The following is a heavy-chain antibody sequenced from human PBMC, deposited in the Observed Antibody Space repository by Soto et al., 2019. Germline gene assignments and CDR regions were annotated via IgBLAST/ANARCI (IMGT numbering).Heavy chain of an antibody. CDR3: AKQIGTTGGLFDY. V-gene: IGHV5-51*01. J-gene: IGHJ4*02. D-gene: IGHD1-7*01. Sequence: EVQLVQSGAEVKKPGESLKISCKGSGYSFTSYWVAWVRQMPGKGLEWIGITFPGDSDTRFSPSFQGQATISVDKSISTAYLEWSSLKASDTAMYYCAKQIGTTGGLFDYWGQGTQVTVS. CDR1: GYSFTSYW. CDR2: TFPGDSDT.